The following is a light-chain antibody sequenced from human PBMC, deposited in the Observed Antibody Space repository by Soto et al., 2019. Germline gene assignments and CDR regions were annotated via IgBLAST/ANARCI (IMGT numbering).Light chain of an antibody. Sequence: EIVLTQSPGTLSLSPGEVATLSCRASQSVSSSYLAWYQQKPGQAPRLLIDGASTRATGIPDRFSGSGSGTDFTLTISRLEPEDVAVYYCQQYEAVVTFGQGTKVDI. CDR1: QSVSSSY. V-gene: IGKV3-20*01. J-gene: IGKJ1*01. CDR3: QQYEAVVT. CDR2: GAS.